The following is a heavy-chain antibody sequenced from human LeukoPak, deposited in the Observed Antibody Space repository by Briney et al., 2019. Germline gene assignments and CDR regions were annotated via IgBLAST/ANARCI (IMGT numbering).Heavy chain of an antibody. CDR3: ASTRGYSGYAIDY. CDR2: ISSSGSTI. CDR1: GFTFSSYE. J-gene: IGHJ4*02. D-gene: IGHD5-12*01. V-gene: IGHV3-48*03. Sequence: GGALRLSRAASGFTFSSYEMNWVRQAPGKGLEGVSYISSSGSTIYYADSVKGRFTIPRDNSKNTLYLQMNSLRAEDTAVYYCASTRGYSGYAIDYWGQGTLVTVSS.